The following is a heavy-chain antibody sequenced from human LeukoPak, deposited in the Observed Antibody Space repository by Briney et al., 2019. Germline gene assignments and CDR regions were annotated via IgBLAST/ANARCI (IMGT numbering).Heavy chain of an antibody. CDR1: GYTFTSYY. Sequence: ASVKVSRKASGYTFTSYYMYWVRQAPGQGLEWMGIINPSGGSIRYAQKFQGRVTMTRDTSTSTVYMELSSLRSEDTAVYYCARGRNYYDSSGYYYEGDAFDIWGQGTMVTVSS. CDR2: INPSGGSI. CDR3: ARGRNYYDSSGYYYEGDAFDI. V-gene: IGHV1-46*01. D-gene: IGHD3-22*01. J-gene: IGHJ3*02.